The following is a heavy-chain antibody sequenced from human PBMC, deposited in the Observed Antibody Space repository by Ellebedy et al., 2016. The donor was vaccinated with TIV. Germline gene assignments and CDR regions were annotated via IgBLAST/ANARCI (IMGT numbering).Heavy chain of an antibody. Sequence: GESLKISCAVSGFTFKSYPMSWVRQAPGKGLEWVSTIIGSGGSVFYADSVTGRFTTSRDNFRNRVYLQMDSLRADDTAVYYCAKRGDNSGTYFIDYWGQGTLVTVSS. CDR2: IIGSGGSV. CDR3: AKRGDNSGTYFIDY. J-gene: IGHJ4*02. CDR1: GFTFKSYP. V-gene: IGHV3-23*01. D-gene: IGHD6-19*01.